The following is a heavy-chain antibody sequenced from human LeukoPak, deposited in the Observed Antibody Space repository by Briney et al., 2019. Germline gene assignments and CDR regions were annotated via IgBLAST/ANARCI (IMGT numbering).Heavy chain of an antibody. CDR2: IIPIFGTA. Sequence: GASVKVSCKASGGTFSSYAISWVRQAPGQGLEWMGGIIPIFGTASYAQKFQGRVTITADESTSTAYMELSSLRSEDTAVYYCASTYYDILTGYSAFDYWGQGTLVTVSS. V-gene: IGHV1-69*13. CDR3: ASTYYDILTGYSAFDY. D-gene: IGHD3-9*01. CDR1: GGTFSSYA. J-gene: IGHJ4*02.